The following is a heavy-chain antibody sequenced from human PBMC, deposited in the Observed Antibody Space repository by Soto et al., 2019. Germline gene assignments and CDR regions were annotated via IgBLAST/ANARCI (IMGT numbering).Heavy chain of an antibody. CDR3: ATNYSSGSTHFDY. D-gene: IGHD3-10*01. CDR1: GDTFNFYT. V-gene: IGHV1-69*02. J-gene: IGHJ4*02. CDR2: IIPMRGMA. Sequence: QVQLVQSGAEVKKPGSPVRVSCTASGDTFNFYTISWVRQVTGQGPEWMGRIIPMRGMANYAQKFQGRVTIMADKGTSTVYINLDALTSVDTTVYYYATNYSSGSTHFDYWGQRTLVTVSS.